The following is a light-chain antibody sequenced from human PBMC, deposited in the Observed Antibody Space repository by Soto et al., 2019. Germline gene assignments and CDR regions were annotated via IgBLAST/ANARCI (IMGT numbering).Light chain of an antibody. CDR2: GAS. J-gene: IGKJ2*01. V-gene: IGKV3-20*01. CDR3: QLYDNSLYT. CDR1: QSVNSNY. Sequence: EIVLTQSPGTLSLSPGERATLSCRASQSVNSNYLAWYQQTPGQAPRLLMYGASTRATGIPDRFSGSGSGTDFSLTISRLEPEDFSVYFCQLYDNSLYTFAHGTNWEIK.